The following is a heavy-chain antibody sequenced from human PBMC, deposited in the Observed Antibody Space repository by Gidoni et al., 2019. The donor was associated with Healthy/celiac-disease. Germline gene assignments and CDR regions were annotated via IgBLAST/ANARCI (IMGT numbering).Heavy chain of an antibody. J-gene: IGHJ4*02. Sequence: QVQLVQSGAYVKKPGASVKVSCNASGYTFTGYYMHWVRQAPGQGLEWMGWINPNSGGTNYAQKFQGRVTMTRDTSIRTAYMELSRLRSDETAVYYCARDKARDCSGGSCYRFDYWGQGTLVTVSS. CDR2: INPNSGGT. CDR3: ARDKARDCSGGSCYRFDY. CDR1: GYTFTGYY. V-gene: IGHV1-2*02. D-gene: IGHD2-15*01.